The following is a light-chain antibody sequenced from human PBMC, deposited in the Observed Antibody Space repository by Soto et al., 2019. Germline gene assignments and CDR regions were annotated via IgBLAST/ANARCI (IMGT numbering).Light chain of an antibody. J-gene: IGKJ1*01. V-gene: IGKV3-15*01. CDR2: DAS. Sequence: ILMTQSPATLSVSPGERATLSCRASQSVSNSLAWYQQKPGQAPRLLIYDASTRATGIPARFSGSGSGTEFTLTISGLQSEDFAVYYCQQYHNWPPWTFGQGTKVEIK. CDR3: QQYHNWPPWT. CDR1: QSVSNS.